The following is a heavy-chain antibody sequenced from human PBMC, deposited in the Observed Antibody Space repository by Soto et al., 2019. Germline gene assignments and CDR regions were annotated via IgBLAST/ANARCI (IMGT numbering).Heavy chain of an antibody. J-gene: IGHJ5*02. CDR3: ARATGGAEYCSGGSCYRPPYNWFDP. V-gene: IGHV4-31*03. CDR1: GGSISSGGYY. D-gene: IGHD2-15*01. Sequence: SETLSLICTVSGGSISSGGYYWSWIRQHPGKGLEWIGYIYYSGSTYYNPSLKSRVTISVDTSKNQFSLKLSSVTAADTAVYYCARATGGAEYCSGGSCYRPPYNWFDPWGQGTLVTVSS. CDR2: IYYSGST.